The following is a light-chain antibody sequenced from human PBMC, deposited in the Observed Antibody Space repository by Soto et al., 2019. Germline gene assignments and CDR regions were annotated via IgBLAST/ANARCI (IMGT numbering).Light chain of an antibody. CDR3: SSYTSSSTLV. CDR1: SSDVGGYNY. Sequence: QFALTQPASVSGSPGQSITISCTGTSSDVGGYNYVSWYQQHPGKAPKLMIYDVSNRPSGVSNRFSGSKSGNTASLTISGLQAVDEADYYCSSYTSSSTLVFGGGTKVTVL. V-gene: IGLV2-14*01. CDR2: DVS. J-gene: IGLJ2*01.